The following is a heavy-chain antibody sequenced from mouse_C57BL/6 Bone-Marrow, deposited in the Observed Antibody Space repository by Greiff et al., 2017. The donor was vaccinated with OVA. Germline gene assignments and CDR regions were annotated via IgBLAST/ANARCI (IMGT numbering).Heavy chain of an antibody. V-gene: IGHV1-52*01. Sequence: QVQLQQPGAELVRPGSSVKLSCKASGYTFTSYWMHWVKQRPIQGLEWIGNIDPSDSETHYNQKFKDKATLTVDKSSSTAYMQLSSLTSEDSADNSCARGAIVANFDYWGQGTTLTVSP. CDR3: ARGAIVANFDY. D-gene: IGHD2-12*01. CDR1: GYTFTSYW. J-gene: IGHJ2*01. CDR2: IDPSDSET.